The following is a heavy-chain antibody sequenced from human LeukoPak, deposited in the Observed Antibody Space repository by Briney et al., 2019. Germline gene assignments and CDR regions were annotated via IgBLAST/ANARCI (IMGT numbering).Heavy chain of an antibody. D-gene: IGHD1-7*01. V-gene: IGHV4-30-4*07. J-gene: IGHJ4*02. CDR1: GGSISSGGYS. Sequence: PSQTLSLTCAVSGGSISSGGYSWSWIRQPPGKGLEWIGYIYYSGSTNYNPSLKSRVTISVDTSKNQFSLKLSSVTAADTAVYYCARHAKGTNYWGQGTLVTVSS. CDR2: IYYSGST. CDR3: ARHAKGTNY.